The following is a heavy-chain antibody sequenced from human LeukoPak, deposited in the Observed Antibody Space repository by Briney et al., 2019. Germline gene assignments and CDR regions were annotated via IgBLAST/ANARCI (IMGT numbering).Heavy chain of an antibody. J-gene: IGHJ3*02. V-gene: IGHV3-23*01. CDR2: ISGSGGST. CDR3: AKGITMIVHPGGDAFDI. Sequence: GGSLRLSCAASGFTFSSYAMSWVRQAPGKGLEWVSAISGSGGSTYYADSVKGRFTISRDNSKNTLYLQMNSLRAEDTAVYYCAKGITMIVHPGGDAFDIWGQGTMVTVSS. CDR1: GFTFSSYA. D-gene: IGHD3-22*01.